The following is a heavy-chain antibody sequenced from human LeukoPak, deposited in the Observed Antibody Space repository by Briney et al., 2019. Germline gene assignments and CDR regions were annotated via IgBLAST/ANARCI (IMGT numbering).Heavy chain of an antibody. D-gene: IGHD3-22*01. Sequence: SGGSLRLSCAASGFTVSSNYMSWVRQAPGKGLEWVSVIYSGGSTYYADSVKGRFTISRDNSENTLYLQMNSLRAEDTAVYYCARGSGYYRYYFDYWGQGTLVTVSS. V-gene: IGHV3-53*01. J-gene: IGHJ4*02. CDR3: ARGSGYYRYYFDY. CDR2: IYSGGST. CDR1: GFTVSSNY.